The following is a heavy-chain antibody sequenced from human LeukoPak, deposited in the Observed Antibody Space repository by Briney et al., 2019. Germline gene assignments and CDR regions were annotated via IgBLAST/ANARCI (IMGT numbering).Heavy chain of an antibody. D-gene: IGHD6-13*01. CDR3: ARVKGSSSCFDY. CDR1: GFTFSSYS. V-gene: IGHV3-21*01. CDR2: ISSSSSYI. Sequence: EGSQRLSCAASGFTFSSYSMNWVRQAPGKGLEWVSSISSSSSYIYYADSVKGRFTISRDNAKNSLYLQMNSLRAEDTAVYYYARVKGSSSCFDYWGQGTLVTVSS. J-gene: IGHJ4*02.